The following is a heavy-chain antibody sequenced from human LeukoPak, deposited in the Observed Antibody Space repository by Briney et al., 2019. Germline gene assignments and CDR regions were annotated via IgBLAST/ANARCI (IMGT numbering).Heavy chain of an antibody. CDR1: GGSISSSSYY. V-gene: IGHV4-39*07. CDR2: IYYSGST. J-gene: IGHJ5*02. Sequence: PSETLSLTCTVSGGSISSSSYYWGWIRQPPGKGLEWIGSIYYSGSTYYNPSLKSRVTISVDTSKNQFSLKLSSVTAADTAVYYCARAMSPYNYFAPWGQGTLVTVAS. CDR3: ARAMSPYNYFAP.